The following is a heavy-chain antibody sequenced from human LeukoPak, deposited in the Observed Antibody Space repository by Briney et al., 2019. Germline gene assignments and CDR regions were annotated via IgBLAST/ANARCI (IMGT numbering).Heavy chain of an antibody. CDR1: GFTFSSYA. J-gene: IGHJ4*02. D-gene: IGHD3-10*01. V-gene: IGHV3-23*01. Sequence: PGGSLRLSCAASGFTFSSYAMSWVRQAPGKGLEWVSAISGSGGSTYYADSVKGRFTISRDNSKNTLYLQLNSLRAEDTAVYYCAKIALPPMVRGVIITGGLNYWGQGTLVTVSS. CDR3: AKIALPPMVRGVIITGGLNY. CDR2: ISGSGGST.